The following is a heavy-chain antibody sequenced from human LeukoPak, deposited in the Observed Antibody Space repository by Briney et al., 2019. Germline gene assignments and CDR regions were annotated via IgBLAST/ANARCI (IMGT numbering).Heavy chain of an antibody. D-gene: IGHD2-21*02. CDR1: GFTVSSNY. CDR3: AIPPAYCGGDCYSV. V-gene: IGHV3-53*01. J-gene: IGHJ4*02. Sequence: PGGSLRLSCAASGFTVSSNYMSWVRQAPGKGLEWVSVIYSGGSTYYADSVKGRFTISRDNSKNTLYLQMNSLRAEDTAVYYCAIPPAYCGGDCYSVWGQGTLVTVSS. CDR2: IYSGGST.